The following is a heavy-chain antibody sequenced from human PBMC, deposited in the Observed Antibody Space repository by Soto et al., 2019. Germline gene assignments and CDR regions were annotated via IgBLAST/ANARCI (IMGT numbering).Heavy chain of an antibody. J-gene: IGHJ5*02. CDR1: GGSISSYY. V-gene: IGHV4-4*07. Sequence: QVQLQESGPGLVKPSETLSLTCNVSGGSISSYYWTWIRQPAGKGLEWIGRIYTSGSSNYNPSLKSRVTMSLDTSKNQFSRKLNAVTAADTAVYFCERESGAGTTVNSWGQGILVTVSS. D-gene: IGHD4-17*01. CDR3: ERESGAGTTVNS. CDR2: IYTSGSS.